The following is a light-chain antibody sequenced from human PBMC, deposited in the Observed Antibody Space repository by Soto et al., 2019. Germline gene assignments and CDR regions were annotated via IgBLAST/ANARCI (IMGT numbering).Light chain of an antibody. CDR1: QNVSTY. CDR3: QQRTDWLT. CDR2: DAS. J-gene: IGKJ3*01. Sequence: EIVLTQSPATLSLSPGERATLSCRASQNVSTYLAWYQQKPGQAPRLLIYDASNRATCIPARFSGSGSGTDFTRTISSLVPEDFAVYYCQQRTDWLTFGPGTKVDIK. V-gene: IGKV3-11*01.